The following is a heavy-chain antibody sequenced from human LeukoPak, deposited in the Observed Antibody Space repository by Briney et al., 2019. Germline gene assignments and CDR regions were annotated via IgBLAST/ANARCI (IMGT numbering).Heavy chain of an antibody. J-gene: IGHJ4*02. CDR1: GFTFNNYA. CDR3: AKDEVYSSSPYYFDF. Sequence: GGSLRLSCATSGFTFNNYAMSWVRQAPGKGLEWVSGISGSGGSTYYADSVKGRFTIFRDNSKNTLYLQMSSLRVEDTALYYCAKDEVYSSSPYYFDFWGRGTLVTVSS. V-gene: IGHV3-23*01. CDR2: ISGSGGST. D-gene: IGHD6-13*01.